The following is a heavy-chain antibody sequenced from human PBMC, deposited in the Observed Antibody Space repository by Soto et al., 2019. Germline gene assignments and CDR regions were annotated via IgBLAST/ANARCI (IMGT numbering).Heavy chain of an antibody. CDR3: AKVLPGMTARLSGMDV. CDR1: GFSFNVYG. CDR2: ISYDGSNI. J-gene: IGHJ6*03. V-gene: IGHV3-30*18. D-gene: IGHD6-6*01. Sequence: QVQLVESGGGVVQPGRSLRLSCAASGFSFNVYGMHWVRQAPGKGLEWVAVISYDGSNIYYGDSVKGRFTISRDNSKNTLYLKMNSLRAEDTAVYYCAKVLPGMTARLSGMDVWGKGTTVTVSS.